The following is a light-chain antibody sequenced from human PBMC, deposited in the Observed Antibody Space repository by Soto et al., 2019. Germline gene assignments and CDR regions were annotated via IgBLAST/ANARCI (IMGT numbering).Light chain of an antibody. Sequence: IPLTQSPSSLSASVGDRVTITCRASQAISGYLVWYQQNPGRAPKLLIYAASTLQSGVPSRFSGSGSGTDFTLTISSLHPADFATYYCQQFKSYPYTFGQGTKLEIK. CDR1: QAISGY. CDR2: AAS. J-gene: IGKJ2*01. CDR3: QQFKSYPYT. V-gene: IGKV1-9*01.